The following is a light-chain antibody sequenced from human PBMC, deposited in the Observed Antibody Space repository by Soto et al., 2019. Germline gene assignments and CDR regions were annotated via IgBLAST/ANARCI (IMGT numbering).Light chain of an antibody. CDR2: GAS. Sequence: EIVMTQSPATLSLSPGERVTLSCRASQSVSSKLAWYQQKSGQAPRLLIYGASIRATDIPARFSGSGSGTEFTLTISRLQSEDFAIFYCQQYSNWPYTFGQGTKLEIK. V-gene: IGKV3-15*01. J-gene: IGKJ2*01. CDR1: QSVSSK. CDR3: QQYSNWPYT.